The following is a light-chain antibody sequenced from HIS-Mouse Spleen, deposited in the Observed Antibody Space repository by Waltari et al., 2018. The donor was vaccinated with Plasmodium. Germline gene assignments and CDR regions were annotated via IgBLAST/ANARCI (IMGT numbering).Light chain of an antibody. CDR3: SSYTSSSTLV. J-gene: IGLJ2*01. Sequence: QSALTQPASVSGSPGQSITISCTGTSSDVGGYNYVSWYQQHPGKATKLMIFEVSNRAPGGSIRFACCKSGNTAAVTISALQTEDEADYYCSSYTSSSTLVFGGGTKLTVL. CDR2: EVS. V-gene: IGLV2-14*01. CDR1: SSDVGGYNY.